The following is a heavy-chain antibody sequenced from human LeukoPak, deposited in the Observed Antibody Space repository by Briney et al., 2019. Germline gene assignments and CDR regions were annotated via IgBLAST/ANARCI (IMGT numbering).Heavy chain of an antibody. CDR2: IRYDGSNK. J-gene: IGHJ3*02. CDR3: AKDEYGYSGYEGAFDI. Sequence: PGGSLRLSCAAPGFTFSSYGMHWVRQAPGKGLEWVAFIRYDGSNKYYADSVKGPFTISRDNSKNTLYLQMNSLRAEDTAVYYCAKDEYGYSGYEGAFDIWGQGTMVTVSS. V-gene: IGHV3-30*02. CDR1: GFTFSSYG. D-gene: IGHD5-12*01.